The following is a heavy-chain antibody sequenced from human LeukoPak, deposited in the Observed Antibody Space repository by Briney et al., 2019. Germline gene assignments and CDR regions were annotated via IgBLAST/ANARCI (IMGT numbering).Heavy chain of an antibody. J-gene: IGHJ3*02. V-gene: IGHV1-2*02. CDR2: INPNSGGT. CDR3: ARVGEQWLYHDAFDI. Sequence: GASVKVSCKASGYTFTGDYMHWVRQAPGQGLEWMGWINPNSGGTNYAQKFQGRVTMTRDMSTSTVYMELSSLRSEDTAVYYCARVGEQWLYHDAFDIWGQGTMVTVSS. CDR1: GYTFTGDY. D-gene: IGHD6-19*01.